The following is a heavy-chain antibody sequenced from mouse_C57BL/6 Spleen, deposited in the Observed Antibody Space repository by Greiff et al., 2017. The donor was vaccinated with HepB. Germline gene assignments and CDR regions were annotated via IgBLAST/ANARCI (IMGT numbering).Heavy chain of an antibody. V-gene: IGHV14-3*01. Sequence: EVQLQQSVAELVRPGASVKLSCTASGFNIKNPYMHWVKQRPEQGLEWIGRIDHANGNTKYTPKFQCKATITADTSSNTAYLQLSSLTSEDTAIYYCARNHYRTLFAYWGQGTLVTVSA. CDR1: GFNIKNPY. D-gene: IGHD2-14*01. CDR3: ARNHYRTLFAY. CDR2: IDHANGNT. J-gene: IGHJ3*01.